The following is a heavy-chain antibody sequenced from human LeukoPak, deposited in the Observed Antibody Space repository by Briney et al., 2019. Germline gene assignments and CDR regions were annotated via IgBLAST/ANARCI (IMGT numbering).Heavy chain of an antibody. D-gene: IGHD2-2*01. V-gene: IGHV3-48*02. J-gene: IGHJ5*02. CDR3: ARILGYCSSISCPESS. CDR2: ISSSSSTI. CDR1: GFTFRSYS. Sequence: GGSLRLSCAASGFTFRSYSMNWVREAPGKGLDWVSYISSSSSTIYYADSVKGRFTISRDNAKNSLYLQMNSLRDEDTAVYYCARILGYCSSISCPESSWGQGTLVTVSS.